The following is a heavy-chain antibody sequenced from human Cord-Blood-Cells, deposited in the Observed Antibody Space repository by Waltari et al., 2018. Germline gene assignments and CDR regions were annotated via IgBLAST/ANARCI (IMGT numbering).Heavy chain of an antibody. CDR1: GFSLSTSGVG. J-gene: IGHJ4*02. CDR3: AHRGYWGRGPQTYYCDY. Sequence: QITLKESGPTLVKPTQTLTLTCTFSGFSLSTSGVGVGWIRQPPGKALEWLALIYWNDDKRYSPSLKGRLTITKDTSKNQVVLTMTNMDPVDTATYYCAHRGYWGRGPQTYYCDYWGQGTLVTVSS. D-gene: IGHD7-27*01. CDR2: IYWNDDK. V-gene: IGHV2-5*01.